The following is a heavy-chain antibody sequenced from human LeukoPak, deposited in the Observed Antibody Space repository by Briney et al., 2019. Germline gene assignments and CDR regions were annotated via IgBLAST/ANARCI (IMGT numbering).Heavy chain of an antibody. J-gene: IGHJ5*02. V-gene: IGHV3-11*04. D-gene: IGHD4-17*01. CDR2: ISSSSSTI. CDR1: GFTFSDYY. CDR3: ARGGSYGDFVA. Sequence: PGGSLRLSCAASGFTFSDYYMSWFRQAPGKGLEWVSYISSSSSTIFYADSVKGRFTISRDNAKNSLYLQMNSLGAEDTAVYFCARGGSYGDFVAWGQGTLVTVSS.